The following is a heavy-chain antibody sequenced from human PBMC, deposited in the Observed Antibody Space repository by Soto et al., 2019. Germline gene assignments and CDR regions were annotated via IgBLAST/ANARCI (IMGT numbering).Heavy chain of an antibody. J-gene: IGHJ4*02. CDR1: GYAFTTYG. V-gene: IGHV1-18*01. Sequence: QVHLVQSGAEVKKPGASVKVSCQASGYAFTTYGITWVRQAPGQGLEWMGWISAHNGNTSYAQNLQGRGTVTRDTANSTEDTEVSSQRADVAAVNYCASRRDGGYRGQGALVTVPS. CDR3: ASRRDGGY. D-gene: IGHD3-16*01. CDR2: ISAHNGNT.